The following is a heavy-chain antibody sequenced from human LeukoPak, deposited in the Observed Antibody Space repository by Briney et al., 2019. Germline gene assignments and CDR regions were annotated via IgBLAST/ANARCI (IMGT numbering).Heavy chain of an antibody. CDR2: ISAYNGNT. CDR1: GYTFTSYG. CDR3: ARAGTYYDSSGYKKFDY. Sequence: ASVKVSCKASGYTFTSYGISWVRQAPGQGLEWMGWISAYNGNTNYAQKLQGRVTMTTDTSTSTAYMELRSLRSDDTAVYYCARAGTYYDSSGYKKFDYWGQGTLVTVSS. V-gene: IGHV1-18*01. D-gene: IGHD3-22*01. J-gene: IGHJ4*02.